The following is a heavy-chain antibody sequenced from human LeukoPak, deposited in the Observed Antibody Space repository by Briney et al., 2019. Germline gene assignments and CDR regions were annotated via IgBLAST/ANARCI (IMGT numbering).Heavy chain of an antibody. CDR2: MEISGIT. CDR3: ARLSEVDDSFDY. CDR1: GFSISASDYF. D-gene: IGHD3-9*01. J-gene: IGHJ4*02. V-gene: IGHV4-61*02. Sequence: NASETLSLTCTVSGFSISASDYFWSWIRQPAGKGLEWIGRMEISGITNYNPSLRGRVTLSLDTSKNQFSLKLNSVTASDTAVYYCARLSEVDDSFDYWGQGTLVTVSS.